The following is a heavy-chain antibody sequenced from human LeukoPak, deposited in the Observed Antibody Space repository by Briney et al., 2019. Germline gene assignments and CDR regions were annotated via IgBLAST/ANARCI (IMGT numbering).Heavy chain of an antibody. J-gene: IGHJ5*02. CDR2: IYTSGST. Sequence: SETLSLTCTVSGGSLSSYYWNWIRQPAGKGLEWIGRIYTSGSTNYNPSLKSRVTMSVDTSKNQFSLKLSSVTAADTAVYYCARERYDILTGTLNWFDPWGQGTLVTVSS. CDR3: ARERYDILTGTLNWFDP. V-gene: IGHV4-4*07. D-gene: IGHD3-9*01. CDR1: GGSLSSYY.